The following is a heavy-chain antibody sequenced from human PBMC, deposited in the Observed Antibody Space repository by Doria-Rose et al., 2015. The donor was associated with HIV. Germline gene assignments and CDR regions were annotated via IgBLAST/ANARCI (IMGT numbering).Heavy chain of an antibody. J-gene: IGHJ4*02. CDR3: ARIKSSRWYHKYYFDF. CDR1: GVSLSSPGMG. CDR2: IFSDDER. D-gene: IGHD6-13*01. Sequence: SGPVLVKPTETLTLTCTVSGVSLSSPGMGVSWIRQPPGKALEWLANIFSDDERSYKTSPKSRLTVSRGTSKNQVVLTMTDMDPVDTATYYCARIKSSRWYHKYYFDFWGQGTLVIVSA. V-gene: IGHV2-26*01.